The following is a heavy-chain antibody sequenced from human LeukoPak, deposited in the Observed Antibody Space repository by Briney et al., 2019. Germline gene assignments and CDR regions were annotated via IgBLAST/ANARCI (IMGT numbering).Heavy chain of an antibody. CDR2: ISSSGSTM. J-gene: IGHJ4*02. CDR1: GFTFSSYE. D-gene: IGHD1-26*01. Sequence: PGGSLTLSCAASGFTFSSYEMNWVRQAPGKGLEWVSYISSSGSTMYYADSVRGRFTISRDNAKNSLYLQMNSLRAEDTAVYYCARGGGLPYWGQGTLVTVSS. CDR3: ARGGGLPY. V-gene: IGHV3-48*03.